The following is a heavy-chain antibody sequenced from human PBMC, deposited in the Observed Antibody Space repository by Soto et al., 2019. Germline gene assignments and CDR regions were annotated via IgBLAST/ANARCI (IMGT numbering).Heavy chain of an antibody. V-gene: IGHV3-11*06. Sequence: GXSHELCWAASGLPFCDYYMSWIRRAPGKGLEWVSYISSSSSYTNYADSVKGRFTISRDNAKNSLYLQMSSLRAEDTAVYYCARDRSTGPVWYFDYWGQGTRVTGSS. J-gene: IGHJ4*02. D-gene: IGHD1-1*01. CDR2: ISSSSSYT. CDR1: GLPFCDYY. CDR3: ARDRSTGPVWYFDY.